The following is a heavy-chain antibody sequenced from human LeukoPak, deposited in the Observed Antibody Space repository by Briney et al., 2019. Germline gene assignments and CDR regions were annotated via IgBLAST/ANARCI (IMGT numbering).Heavy chain of an antibody. D-gene: IGHD6-13*01. V-gene: IGHV3-33*01. CDR3: ARISGIAAAGMLDY. CDR2: IWHDGSNK. CDR1: GFTFSNYG. J-gene: IGHJ4*02. Sequence: GGSQRLSCAASGFTFSNYGMHWVRQAPGKGLEWVAVIWHDGSNKYYADSVKGRFTISRDDSKNTLYLQMNSLRDDDTAVYFCARISGIAAAGMLDYWGQGTLVTVSS.